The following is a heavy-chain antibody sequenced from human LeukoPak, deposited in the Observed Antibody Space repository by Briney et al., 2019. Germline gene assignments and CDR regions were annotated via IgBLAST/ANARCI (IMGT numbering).Heavy chain of an antibody. D-gene: IGHD3-10*01. CDR2: MNPNTGNT. CDR1: GYTFTSYY. J-gene: IGHJ4*02. CDR3: ARKFLGSRGYYFDY. V-gene: IGHV1-8*02. Sequence: ASVKVSCKASGYTFTSYYMHWVRQATGQGLEWMGWMNPNTGNTGYAQKFQGRVTMTRDTSISAAYMELSSLRSDDTAVYYCARKFLGSRGYYFDYWGQGTLVTVSS.